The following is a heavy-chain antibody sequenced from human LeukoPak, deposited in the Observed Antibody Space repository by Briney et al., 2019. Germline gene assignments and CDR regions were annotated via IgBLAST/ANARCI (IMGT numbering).Heavy chain of an antibody. CDR1: AFTFSSYG. V-gene: IGHV3-30*18. Sequence: QPGGSLRLSCAASAFTFSSYGMHWVRQAPGKGLEWVALISYDGSDKDYAKSVKGRFTISRDNSKNTLYLQMNSLRAEDTAAYYCAKDMSGGDCPDYWGQGTLVTVSS. J-gene: IGHJ4*02. D-gene: IGHD2-21*02. CDR3: AKDMSGGDCPDY. CDR2: ISYDGSDK.